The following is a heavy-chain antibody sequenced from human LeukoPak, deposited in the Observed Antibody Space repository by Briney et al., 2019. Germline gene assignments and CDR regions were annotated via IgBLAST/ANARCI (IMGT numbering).Heavy chain of an antibody. V-gene: IGHV3-73*01. D-gene: IGHD2-21*01. CDR1: GFTFSDSA. Sequence: GGSMSLSCAASGFTFSDSAMQWVRQASGGGLEWVGRIRSKANSYATAYAASVKGRFTISRDDSKNTAYLQMNSLKTEDTAVYYSTRLVMSYYYMDVWGKGTTVTVSS. J-gene: IGHJ6*03. CDR3: TRLVMSYYYMDV. CDR2: IRSKANSYAT.